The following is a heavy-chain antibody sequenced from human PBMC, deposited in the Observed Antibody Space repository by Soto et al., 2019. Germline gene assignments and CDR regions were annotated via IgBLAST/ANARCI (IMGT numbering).Heavy chain of an antibody. V-gene: IGHV6-1*01. J-gene: IGHJ4*02. Sequence: QVQLQQSGPGLVKPSQTLSVTCGISGDSVSSNSAAWNWLRQSPSRGLEWLGRTYYRSKWYNDYAVSVESRITINPDTSKNHFSLQLNFVTPEDTAVYFCARGEQYSGRIFDYWGQGTLDTVSS. D-gene: IGHD1-26*01. CDR2: TYYRSKWYN. CDR1: GDSVSSNSAA. CDR3: ARGEQYSGRIFDY.